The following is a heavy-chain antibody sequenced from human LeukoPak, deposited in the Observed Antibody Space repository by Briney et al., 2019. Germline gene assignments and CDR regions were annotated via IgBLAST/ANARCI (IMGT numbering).Heavy chain of an antibody. Sequence: GGSLRLSCAASGFTFSNYAMSWVRQAPGRGLEWVSVISGSGGSTYYADSVKGQFTIFRDNSKNTVYLQMNSLRADDTAVYYCAKGDTGMVRRYYFDYWGQGTLVTVSS. D-gene: IGHD5-18*01. CDR2: ISGSGGST. CDR1: GFTFSNYA. V-gene: IGHV3-23*01. J-gene: IGHJ4*02. CDR3: AKGDTGMVRRYYFDY.